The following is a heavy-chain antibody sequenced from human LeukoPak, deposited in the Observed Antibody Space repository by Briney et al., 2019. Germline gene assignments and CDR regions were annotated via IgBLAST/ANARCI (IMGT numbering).Heavy chain of an antibody. Sequence: ASVKVSCKASGYTFTSYDINWVRQATGQGLEWMGWMNPNSGDTGYAQKFQGRVTITRNTSISTAYMELSSLRSEDTAVYYCARAPYDFWSGYWGFDLDVWGKGTTVTVSS. CDR3: ARAPYDFWSGYWGFDLDV. CDR2: MNPNSGDT. J-gene: IGHJ6*04. V-gene: IGHV1-8*03. D-gene: IGHD3-3*01. CDR1: GYTFTSYD.